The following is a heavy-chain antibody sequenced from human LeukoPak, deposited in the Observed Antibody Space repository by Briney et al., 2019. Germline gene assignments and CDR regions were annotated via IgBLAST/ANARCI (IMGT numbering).Heavy chain of an antibody. J-gene: IGHJ4*02. D-gene: IGHD6-13*01. CDR2: IYYSGST. V-gene: IGHV4-39*07. CDR3: ARALWHSSSWTHFDY. CDR1: GGSISSSSYY. Sequence: NPSETLSLTCTVSGGSISSSSYYWGWIRQPPGKGLEWIGRIYYSGSTYYNPSLKSRVTISVDTSKNQFSLKLSPVTAADTAVCYCARALWHSSSWTHFDYWGQGTLVTVSS.